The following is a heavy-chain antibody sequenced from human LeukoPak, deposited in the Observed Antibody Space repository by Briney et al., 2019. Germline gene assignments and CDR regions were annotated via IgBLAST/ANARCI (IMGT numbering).Heavy chain of an antibody. Sequence: ASVKVSCKASGYTFTGYYMHWVRQAPGQGLEWMGWINPNSGDTNYSQKFQGRVTMTRDTSTTTAFMDLSRLTSDDTAVYYCARMIPSKFYYDSRGFEYWGQGALVTVSS. J-gene: IGHJ4*02. CDR1: GYTFTGYY. CDR2: INPNSGDT. CDR3: ARMIPSKFYYDSRGFEY. D-gene: IGHD3-22*01. V-gene: IGHV1-2*02.